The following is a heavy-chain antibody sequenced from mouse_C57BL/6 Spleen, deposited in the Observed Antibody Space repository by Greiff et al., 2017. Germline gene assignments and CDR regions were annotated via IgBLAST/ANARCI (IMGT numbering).Heavy chain of an antibody. J-gene: IGHJ4*01. CDR2: INPSSGYT. CDR1: GYTFTSYW. CDR3: ARCAPHYYGSSYDAMDY. D-gene: IGHD1-1*01. Sequence: QVQLQQSGAELAKPGASVKLSCKASGYTFTSYWMPWVKQRPGQGLEWIGYINPSSGYTKYNQKFKDKATLTADKSSSTAYMQLSSLTYEDSAVYYCARCAPHYYGSSYDAMDYWGQGTSVTVSS. V-gene: IGHV1-7*01.